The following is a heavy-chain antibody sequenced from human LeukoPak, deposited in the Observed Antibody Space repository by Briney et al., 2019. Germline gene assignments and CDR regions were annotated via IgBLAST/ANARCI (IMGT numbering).Heavy chain of an antibody. Sequence: SETLSLTCTVSGGSISSNNYYWGWVRQPPGKGLEWIGSIYYSGSTYYNPSLKSRVTISVDTSKNRFSLKLSSVTAADTAVYFCARKGRYCSSTTCYAFDYWGQGTLVTVSS. V-gene: IGHV4-39*01. CDR3: ARKGRYCSSTTCYAFDY. J-gene: IGHJ4*02. CDR1: GGSISSNNYY. D-gene: IGHD2-2*01. CDR2: IYYSGST.